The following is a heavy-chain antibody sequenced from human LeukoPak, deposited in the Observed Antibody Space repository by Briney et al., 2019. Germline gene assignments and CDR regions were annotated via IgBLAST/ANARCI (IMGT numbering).Heavy chain of an antibody. CDR1: GGTFSSYA. CDR3: ARRTSLDYYYYMDV. J-gene: IGHJ6*03. Sequence: SVKVSCKASGGTFSSYAISWVRQAPGQGLEWMGGIIPIFGTANYAQKLQGRVTMTTDTSTSTAYMELRSLRSDDTAVYYCARRTSLDYYYYMDVWGKGTTVTISS. CDR2: IIPIFGTA. D-gene: IGHD2-2*01. V-gene: IGHV1-69*05.